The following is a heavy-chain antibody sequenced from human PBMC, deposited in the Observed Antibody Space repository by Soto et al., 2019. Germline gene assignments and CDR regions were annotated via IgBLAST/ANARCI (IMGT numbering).Heavy chain of an antibody. CDR3: ARGKWAGAATPIEY. CDR2: IYSGGST. J-gene: IGHJ4*02. Sequence: GGSLRLSCAASGFTVSSNYMSWVRQAPGKGLEWVSVIYSGGSTYYADSVKGRFTISRDNSKNTLSLQMNSLRAEDTAVYYCARGKWAGAATPIEYWGQGTLVTVSS. D-gene: IGHD2-15*01. V-gene: IGHV3-53*01. CDR1: GFTVSSNY.